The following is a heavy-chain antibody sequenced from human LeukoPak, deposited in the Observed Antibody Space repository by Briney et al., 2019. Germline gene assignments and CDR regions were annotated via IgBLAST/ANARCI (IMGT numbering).Heavy chain of an antibody. D-gene: IGHD6-19*01. J-gene: IGHJ4*02. CDR1: GFTFSSYS. V-gene: IGHV3-21*01. Sequence: KTGGSLRLSCAASGFTFSSYSMTWVRQAPGKGLEWVSSISDSSSFIYYADSVRGRFTISRDNAKNSLYLQMNSLRAEDTAVYYCAKDRYSGWYAPFDYWGQGTLVTVSS. CDR3: AKDRYSGWYAPFDY. CDR2: ISDSSSFI.